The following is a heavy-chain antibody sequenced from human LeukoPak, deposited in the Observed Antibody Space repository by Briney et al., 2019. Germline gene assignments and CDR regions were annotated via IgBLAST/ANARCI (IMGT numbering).Heavy chain of an antibody. Sequence: ASVKVSCKASGYTFTGYYMHWARQAPGQGLEWMGWINPNSGGTNYAQKFQGRVTMTRDTSISTAYMELSRLRSDDTAVYYCAKVYSSSWEIDYWGQGTLVTVSS. CDR2: INPNSGGT. D-gene: IGHD6-13*01. V-gene: IGHV1-2*02. J-gene: IGHJ4*02. CDR3: AKVYSSSWEIDY. CDR1: GYTFTGYY.